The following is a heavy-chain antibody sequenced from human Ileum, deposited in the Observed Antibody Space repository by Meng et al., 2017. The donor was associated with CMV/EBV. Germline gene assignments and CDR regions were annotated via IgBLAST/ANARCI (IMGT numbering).Heavy chain of an antibody. J-gene: IGHJ4*02. Sequence: QEPGSVLREPSQILSPHCPVSGYYISSRTSFWSWIRQPPGTGLDWIGYIHYSGSTNYNPSLKSRTTISIDTSRKQFSLRLSSVNAADTAVYYCATRPPQSGNSYLGVFDYWGQGALVTVSS. CDR3: ATRPPQSGNSYLGVFDY. CDR1: GYYISSRTSF. V-gene: IGHV4-30-4*01. D-gene: IGHD3-10*01. CDR2: IHYSGST.